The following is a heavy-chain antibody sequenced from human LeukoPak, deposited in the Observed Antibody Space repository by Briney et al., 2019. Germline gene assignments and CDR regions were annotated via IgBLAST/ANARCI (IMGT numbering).Heavy chain of an antibody. J-gene: IGHJ4*02. Sequence: SETLPLTCAVYGGSFSGYYWSWIRQPPGKGLEWIGEINHSGSTNYNPSLKSRVTISVDTSKNQFSLKLSSVTAADTAVYYCARVMGWFGGFHYWGQGTLVTVSS. CDR2: INHSGST. D-gene: IGHD3-10*01. CDR3: ARVMGWFGGFHY. CDR1: GGSFSGYY. V-gene: IGHV4-34*01.